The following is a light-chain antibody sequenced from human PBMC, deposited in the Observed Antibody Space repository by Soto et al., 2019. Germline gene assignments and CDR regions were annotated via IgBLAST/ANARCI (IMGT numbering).Light chain of an antibody. V-gene: IGKV3D-20*02. CDR2: GAS. CDR1: QSVSSSY. CDR3: QQRSNWSIT. J-gene: IGKJ5*01. Sequence: IVLTQSPGTLSLSPGERATLSCRASQSVSSSYLAWYQQKPGQAPRLLSYGASSRATGIPARVSGSGSGTEFTLTISSLQPEDFAVYYWQQRSNWSITFGQGTRLEIK.